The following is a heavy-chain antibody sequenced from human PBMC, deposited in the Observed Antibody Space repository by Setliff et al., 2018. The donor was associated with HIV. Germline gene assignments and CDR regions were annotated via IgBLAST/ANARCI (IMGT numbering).Heavy chain of an antibody. Sequence: ASVKVSCKASGYTFTTYTMHWVRQAPGQRPEWMGWVNAGKGNTRYSQKFQGRVVITRDTSANTAYMELSSLRSEDTAVYYCARDGGYSYGAFDIWGQGTRVTVXS. CDR2: VNAGKGNT. J-gene: IGHJ3*02. D-gene: IGHD2-21*02. CDR1: GYTFTTYT. V-gene: IGHV1-3*01. CDR3: ARDGGYSYGAFDI.